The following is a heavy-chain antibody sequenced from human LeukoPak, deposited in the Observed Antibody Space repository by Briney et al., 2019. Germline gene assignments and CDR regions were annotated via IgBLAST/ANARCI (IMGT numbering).Heavy chain of an antibody. CDR2: IYYSGST. V-gene: IGHV4-59*08. CDR3: ARMGIAAANAYWFLDL. CDR1: GGSISSYY. D-gene: IGHD6-13*01. J-gene: IGHJ2*01. Sequence: SETLSLTCTVSGGSISSYYWSWIRQPPGKGPEWIGYIYYSGSTRYNPSLKSRVTISVDTSKNQISLKLGSVTAADTAVYYCARMGIAAANAYWFLDLWGRGTLVTVSS.